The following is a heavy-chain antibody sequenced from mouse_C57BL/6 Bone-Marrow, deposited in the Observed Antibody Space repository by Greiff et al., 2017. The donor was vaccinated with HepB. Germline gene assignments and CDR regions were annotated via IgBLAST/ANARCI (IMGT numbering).Heavy chain of an antibody. D-gene: IGHD1-1*01. J-gene: IGHJ1*03. CDR3: AREGVMRYYGSSYRYFDV. CDR1: GYTFTDYY. CDR2: INPNNGGT. V-gene: IGHV1-26*01. Sequence: EVQLQQSGPELVKPGASVKISCKASGYTFTDYYMNWVKQSHGKSLEWIGDINPNNGGTSYNQKFKGKATLTVDKSSSTAYMELRSLTSEDSAVYYCAREGVMRYYGSSYRYFDVWGTGTTVTVSS.